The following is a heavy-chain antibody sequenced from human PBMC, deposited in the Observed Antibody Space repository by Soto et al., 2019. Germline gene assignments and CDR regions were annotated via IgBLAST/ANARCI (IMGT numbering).Heavy chain of an antibody. V-gene: IGHV4-30-4*01. CDR2: IYYSGST. Sequence: SETLSLTCTVSGGSISSGDYYWSWIRQAPGKGLEWIGYIYYSGSTYYNPSLKSRVTISVDTSKNQFSLKLSSVTAADTAVYYCARAGRLGHYYYYGMDVWGKGTTVTVS. J-gene: IGHJ6*04. CDR3: ARAGRLGHYYYYGMDV. D-gene: IGHD6-19*01. CDR1: GGSISSGDYY.